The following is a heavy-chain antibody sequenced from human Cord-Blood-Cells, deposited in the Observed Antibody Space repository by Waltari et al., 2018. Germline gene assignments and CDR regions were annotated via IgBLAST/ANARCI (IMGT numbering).Heavy chain of an antibody. CDR2: IWYDGMNK. CDR3: AREALPGSSYWYFDL. J-gene: IGHJ2*01. V-gene: IGHV3-33*01. D-gene: IGHD3-10*01. Sequence: QVPLVESGGGVVQPGRSLRLSCAASGFTFSSSCMHWVRQAPGKGLEGVAVIWYDGMNKYYADSVKGRFTISRDNSKNTLYLQMNSLRAEDTAVYYCAREALPGSSYWYFDLWGRGTLVTVSS. CDR1: GFTFSSSC.